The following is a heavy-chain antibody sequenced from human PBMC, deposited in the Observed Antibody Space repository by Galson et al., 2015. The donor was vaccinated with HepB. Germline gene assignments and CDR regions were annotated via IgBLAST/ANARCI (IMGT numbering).Heavy chain of an antibody. V-gene: IGHV3-30*03. CDR1: GFTFSNYG. CDR3: ARDLPRSSWYFDY. CDR2: ISYNGSSE. Sequence: SLRLSCAASGFTFSNYGMHWVRQAPGKGLEWVAVISYNGSSEYYADSVKGRFTISRDNSKNTLYLQMNSPRAEDTAVYYCARDLPRSSWYFDYWGQGTLVTVSS. D-gene: IGHD6-13*01. J-gene: IGHJ4*02.